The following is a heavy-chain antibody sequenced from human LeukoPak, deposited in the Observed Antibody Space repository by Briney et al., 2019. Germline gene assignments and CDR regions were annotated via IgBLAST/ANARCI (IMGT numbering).Heavy chain of an antibody. J-gene: IGHJ4*02. D-gene: IGHD2-8*01. CDR1: GFSFSDYW. Sequence: GGSLRLSCAASGFSFSDYWMHWIRQAPGKGLVWVSHVDNGGSATTYADSVKGRFIISRDNAKNTLYLQMNSLTPEETSVYLCGRSLCTCMSIQYYFDSWGQGTLVTVSS. CDR2: VDNGGSAT. CDR3: GRSLCTCMSIQYYFDS. V-gene: IGHV3-74*01.